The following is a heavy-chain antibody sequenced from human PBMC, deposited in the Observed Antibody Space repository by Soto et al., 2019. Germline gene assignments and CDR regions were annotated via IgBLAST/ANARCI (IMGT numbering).Heavy chain of an antibody. D-gene: IGHD3-10*01. V-gene: IGHV1-69*13. Sequence: SVKVSCKASGGTFSSYAISWVRQAPGQGLEWMGGIIPIFGTANYAQKFQGRVTITADESTSTAYMELSSLRSEDTAVYYCEREPWFGELSYGMDVWGQGITVNVS. J-gene: IGHJ6*02. CDR3: EREPWFGELSYGMDV. CDR1: GGTFSSYA. CDR2: IIPIFGTA.